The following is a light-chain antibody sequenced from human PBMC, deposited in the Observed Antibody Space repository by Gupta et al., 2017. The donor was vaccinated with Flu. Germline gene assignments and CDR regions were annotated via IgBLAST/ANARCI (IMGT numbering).Light chain of an antibody. V-gene: IGLV2-8*01. CDR3: SSYAGGNSYV. CDR2: DVT. Sequence: QSALTQPPSASGSPGQSVTISCTGTSNDIGGYNYVSWYQQLPGKAPKLMIYDVTKRPSGVPDRFSGSKSGNTASLTVSGLQAEDEADYYCSSYAGGNSYVFGTGTKVTVL. J-gene: IGLJ1*01. CDR1: SNDIGGYNY.